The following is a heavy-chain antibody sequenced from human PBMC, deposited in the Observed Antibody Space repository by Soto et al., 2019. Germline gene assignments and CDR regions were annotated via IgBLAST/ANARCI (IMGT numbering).Heavy chain of an antibody. Sequence: QVQLVQSGAEVKKPGSSVKVSCKASGGTFSSYTISWVRQAPGQGLEWMGRIIPILGIPNYAQKFQGRVTITADKSTSTAYMELSSLRSEDTAVYYCARDRGYSYGYLYPPFDYWGQGTLVTVSS. CDR1: GGTFSSYT. D-gene: IGHD5-18*01. CDR2: IIPILGIP. V-gene: IGHV1-69*08. CDR3: ARDRGYSYGYLYPPFDY. J-gene: IGHJ4*02.